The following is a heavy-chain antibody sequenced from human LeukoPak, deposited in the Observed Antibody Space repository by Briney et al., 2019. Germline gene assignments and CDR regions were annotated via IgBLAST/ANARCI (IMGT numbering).Heavy chain of an antibody. CDR3: ARVGAVKVAAATFPEWFEP. J-gene: IGHJ5*02. V-gene: IGHV4-34*01. CDR1: GGSFSGYY. CDR2: INHSGST. Sequence: SETLSLTCAVPGGSFSGYYWSWIRQPPGKGLEWIGEINHSGSTNYNPSLKSRVTISVDTSKNQFSLKMSSVTGADTAVYYCARVGAVKVAAATFPEWFEPWGEGELVTVSS. D-gene: IGHD2-2*01.